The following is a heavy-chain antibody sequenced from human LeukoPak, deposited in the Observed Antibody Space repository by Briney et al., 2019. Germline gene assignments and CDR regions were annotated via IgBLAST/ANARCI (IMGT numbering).Heavy chain of an antibody. Sequence: PSETLSLTCTVSGGSISSYYWSWIRQPAGKGLEWIGYIYYSGSTNYNPSLKSRVTISVDTSKNQFSLKLSSVTAADTAVYYCARTEESGYSYGYFGYYYYMDVWGKGTTVTVSS. CDR3: ARTEESGYSYGYFGYYYYMDV. CDR1: GGSISSYY. CDR2: IYYSGST. J-gene: IGHJ6*03. V-gene: IGHV4-59*01. D-gene: IGHD5-18*01.